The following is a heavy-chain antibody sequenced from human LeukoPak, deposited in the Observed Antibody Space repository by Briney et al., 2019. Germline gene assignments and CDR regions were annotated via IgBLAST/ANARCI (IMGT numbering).Heavy chain of an antibody. CDR2: MHADGRDI. Sequence: AGSRRLSCVASGFPFDVQTMSWVRQAPGKGLAWVASMHADGRDIFYVDSAKGRFTISRDNSKNSLFLQLNCLRVEDTAMYYCVRGGATRGRFEKWGQGTQVTVSS. CDR3: VRGGATRGRFEK. V-gene: IGHV3-7*01. D-gene: IGHD3-10*01. CDR1: GFPFDVQT. J-gene: IGHJ4*02.